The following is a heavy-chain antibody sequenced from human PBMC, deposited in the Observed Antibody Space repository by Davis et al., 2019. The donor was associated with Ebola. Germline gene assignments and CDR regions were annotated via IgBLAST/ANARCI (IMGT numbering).Heavy chain of an antibody. CDR1: GGSISSSSYY. V-gene: IGHV4-39*01. Sequence: MPGGSLRLSCTVSGGSISSSSYYWGWIRQPPGKGLEWIGTIFYGGSTYYNPSLKSRVTISVDTSKNQFSLKLSSVTAADTAVYYCASGNSTDWYYYALDVWGQGTTVTVSS. CDR3: ASGNSTDWYYYALDV. CDR2: IFYGGST. J-gene: IGHJ6*02. D-gene: IGHD3-9*01.